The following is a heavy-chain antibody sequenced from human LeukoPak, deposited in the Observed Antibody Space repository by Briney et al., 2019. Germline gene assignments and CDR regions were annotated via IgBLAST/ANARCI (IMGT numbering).Heavy chain of an antibody. CDR3: ARGSFTVTTITTFDY. Sequence: LRLSCAASGFTFSDYYMSWIRQPPGQGLEWIGEINHSGSTNCNPSLKSRVTISVDTSKNQFSLKLSSVTAADTAVYYCARGSFTVTTITTFDYWGQGTLVTVSS. D-gene: IGHD4-17*01. CDR1: GFTFSDYY. V-gene: IGHV4-34*01. J-gene: IGHJ4*02. CDR2: INHSGST.